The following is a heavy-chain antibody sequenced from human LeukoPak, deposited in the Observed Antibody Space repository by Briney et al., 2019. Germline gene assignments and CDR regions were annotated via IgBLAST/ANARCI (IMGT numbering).Heavy chain of an antibody. CDR1: GGTFSSYA. CDR2: IIPIFGTA. D-gene: IGHD2-15*01. Sequence: ASVKVSCKASGGTFSSYAISWVRQAPGQGLERMGRIIPIFGTANYAQKFQGRVTITTDESTSTAYMELGSLRSEDTAVYYCARESVYCSGGSCLHPLFDYWGQGTLVTVSS. J-gene: IGHJ4*02. CDR3: ARESVYCSGGSCLHPLFDY. V-gene: IGHV1-69*05.